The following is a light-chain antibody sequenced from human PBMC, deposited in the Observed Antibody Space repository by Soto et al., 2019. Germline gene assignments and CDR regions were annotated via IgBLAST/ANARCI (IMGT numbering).Light chain of an antibody. CDR3: LQSNSFPHT. CDR2: AAS. V-gene: IGKV1-12*01. J-gene: IGKJ2*01. CDR1: QYISSW. Sequence: DIQITQSPSSVSASVGDRVTITCRASQYISSWLAWYQQKPGKAPQLLIYAASSLQSGVPSRFSGSGSGTDFTLTISSLQPEDFATYYCLQSNSFPHTFGQGNKLEIK.